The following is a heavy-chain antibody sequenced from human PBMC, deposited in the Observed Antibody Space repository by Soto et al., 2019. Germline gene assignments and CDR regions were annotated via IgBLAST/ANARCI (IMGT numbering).Heavy chain of an antibody. CDR3: ARDRQLYYYGSGSYYLPDYYYYGMDV. Sequence: SETLSLICTVSGGSISSGGYYWSWIRQHPGKGLEWIGYIYYSGSTYYNPSLKSRVTISVDTSKNQFSLKLSSVTAADTAVYYCARDRQLYYYGSGSYYLPDYYYYGMDVWGQGTTVTVS. J-gene: IGHJ6*02. CDR2: IYYSGST. D-gene: IGHD3-10*01. V-gene: IGHV4-31*03. CDR1: GGSISSGGYY.